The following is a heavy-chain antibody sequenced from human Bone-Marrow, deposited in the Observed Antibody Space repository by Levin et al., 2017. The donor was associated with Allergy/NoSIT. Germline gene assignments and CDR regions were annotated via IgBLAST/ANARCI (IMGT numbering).Heavy chain of an antibody. CDR3: AKGGWYGYIDY. CDR1: GFIFRDSY. Sequence: PGESLKISCVVSGFIFRDSYWNWVRQAPGKGLEWVGRIRSHSDGGTTDYAGPVKGRFTISRDDSKSTVYLQMNGLKIEDTAVYYCAKGGWYGYIDYWGQGSLVSVSS. J-gene: IGHJ4*02. CDR2: IRSHSDGGTT. D-gene: IGHD6-19*01. V-gene: IGHV3-15*07.